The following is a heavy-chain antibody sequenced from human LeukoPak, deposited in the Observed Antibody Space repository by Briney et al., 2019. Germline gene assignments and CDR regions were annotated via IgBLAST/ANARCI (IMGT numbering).Heavy chain of an antibody. Sequence: SETLSLTCTVSGGSISSSSYYWGWIRQPPGKGLEWIGSIYYSGSTYYNPSLKSRVTISVDTSKNQFSLKLSSVTAADTAVYYCARLGSRVDYYYGMDVWGQGTTVTVSS. V-gene: IGHV4-39*07. D-gene: IGHD7-27*01. J-gene: IGHJ6*02. CDR2: IYYSGST. CDR3: ARLGSRVDYYYGMDV. CDR1: GGSISSSSYY.